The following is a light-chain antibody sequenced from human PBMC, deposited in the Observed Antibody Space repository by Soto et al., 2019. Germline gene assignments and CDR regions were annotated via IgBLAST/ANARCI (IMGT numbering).Light chain of an antibody. V-gene: IGKV1-33*01. CDR3: QQYDYLPRT. J-gene: IGKJ1*01. Sequence: DIQMIQSPSSLSASVGDRVTITCQASQEISNYLNWYQQKPGKAPKLLIYDASNLERGVPSRFSGRGSGTDFTFTISSLQPEDFATSYCQQYDYLPRTFGRVTKVEIK. CDR2: DAS. CDR1: QEISNY.